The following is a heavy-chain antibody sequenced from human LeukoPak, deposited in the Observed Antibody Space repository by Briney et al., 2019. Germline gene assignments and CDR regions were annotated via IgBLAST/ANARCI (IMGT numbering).Heavy chain of an antibody. V-gene: IGHV4-34*01. J-gene: IGHJ4*02. CDR1: GGSFSGYY. CDR3: ARGPYYDFWSGYPSHYFDY. D-gene: IGHD3-3*01. CDR2: INHSGST. Sequence: SSETLSLTCAVYGGSFSGYYWSWIRQPPGEGLEWIGEINHSGSTNYNPSLKSRVTISVDTSKNQFSLKLSSVTAADTAVYYCARGPYYDFWSGYPSHYFDYWGQGTLVTVSS.